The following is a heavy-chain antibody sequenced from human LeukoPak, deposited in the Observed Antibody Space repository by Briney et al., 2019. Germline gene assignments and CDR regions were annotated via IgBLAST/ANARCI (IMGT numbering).Heavy chain of an antibody. CDR2: ISAYNGNT. V-gene: IGHV1-18*01. Sequence: ASVKVSCKASGYTFTSYGISWVRQAPGQGLEWMGWISAYNGNTNYAQKLQGRVTMTTDTSTSTAYMELRSLRSDDTVVYYCARDKFGIAVAGTSGIDYWGQGTLVTVSS. J-gene: IGHJ4*02. CDR3: ARDKFGIAVAGTSGIDY. D-gene: IGHD6-19*01. CDR1: GYTFTSYG.